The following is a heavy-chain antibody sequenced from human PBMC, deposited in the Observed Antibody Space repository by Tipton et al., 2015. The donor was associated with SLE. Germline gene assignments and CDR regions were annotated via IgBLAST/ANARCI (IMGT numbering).Heavy chain of an antibody. CDR2: ISYGGDT. CDR1: GGSISSNS. CDR3: ARGMVTWRGAIIGVDV. Sequence: TLSLTCSVSGGSISSNSWIWIRQPPGKGLDWIGYISYGGDTNYNPSLKSRVTISVDTAKNQFSLKLSSVTAADTAVYYCARGMVTWRGAIIGVDVWGQGTTVNVSS. D-gene: IGHD2-21*02. V-gene: IGHV4-59*12. J-gene: IGHJ6*02.